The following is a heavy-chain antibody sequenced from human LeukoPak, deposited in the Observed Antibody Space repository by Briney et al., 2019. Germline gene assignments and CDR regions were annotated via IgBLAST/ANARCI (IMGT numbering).Heavy chain of an antibody. J-gene: IGHJ4*02. Sequence: GGSLRLSCAASGFTFSSYAMSWVRQAPGKGLEWVSAISGSGGSTYYADSVKGRFTISRDNSKNTLYPQMNSLRAEDTAVYYCAKDHGVGYCSSTSCYWGQGTLVTVSS. CDR1: GFTFSSYA. CDR2: ISGSGGST. CDR3: AKDHGVGYCSSTSCY. D-gene: IGHD2-2*01. V-gene: IGHV3-23*01.